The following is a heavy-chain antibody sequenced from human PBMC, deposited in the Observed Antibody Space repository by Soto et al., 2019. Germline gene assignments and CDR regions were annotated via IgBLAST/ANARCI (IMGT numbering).Heavy chain of an antibody. Sequence: SETLSLTCTVSGGSISSSSYYWGWTRQPPGKGLEWIGSIYYSGSTYYNPSLKSRVTISVDTSKNQFSLKLSSVTAADTAVYYCARHWRAVVRGVINPIDYWGQGTLVTVSS. D-gene: IGHD3-10*01. CDR1: GGSISSSSYY. J-gene: IGHJ4*02. CDR3: ARHWRAVVRGVINPIDY. CDR2: IYYSGST. V-gene: IGHV4-39*01.